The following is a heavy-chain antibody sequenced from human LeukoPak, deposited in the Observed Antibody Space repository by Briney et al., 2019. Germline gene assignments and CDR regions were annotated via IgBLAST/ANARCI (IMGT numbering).Heavy chain of an antibody. Sequence: ASVKVSCKASGYTFTGYYMHWVRQAPGQGLEWMGWIDPNSGGTNYAQKFQGRVTMTRDTSISTAYMELSRLRSDDTAVYYCARLLRANNWFDPWGQGTLVTVSS. CDR3: ARLLRANNWFDP. V-gene: IGHV1-2*02. CDR2: IDPNSGGT. J-gene: IGHJ5*02. CDR1: GYTFTGYY. D-gene: IGHD1-26*01.